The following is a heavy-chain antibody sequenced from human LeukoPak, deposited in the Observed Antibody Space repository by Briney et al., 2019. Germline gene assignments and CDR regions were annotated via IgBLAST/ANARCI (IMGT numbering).Heavy chain of an antibody. D-gene: IGHD1-26*01. CDR1: GYSISSGYY. V-gene: IGHV4-38-2*01. CDR3: ARTQSSGIVGATTQFEY. J-gene: IGHJ4*02. Sequence: SETLSLTCAVSGYSISSGYYWGWVRQPPGKGLEWIGSMYHSGSTYYNPSLKRRGTISVDTSQNPFSLKLTSVTATDTAVYFCARTQSSGIVGATTQFEYWGQGTLVTVSS. CDR2: MYHSGST.